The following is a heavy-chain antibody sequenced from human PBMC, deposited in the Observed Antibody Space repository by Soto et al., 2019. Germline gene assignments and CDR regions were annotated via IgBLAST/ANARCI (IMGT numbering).Heavy chain of an antibody. D-gene: IGHD6-19*01. CDR2: MNPLNGDT. CDR3: ARGNSGAFDI. CDR1: GYTLTTYS. J-gene: IGHJ3*02. Sequence: QVQLVQSGAEVKKPGASVKVSCKASGYTLTTYSMHWVRQAPGQRLEWMGWMNPLNGDTKYSQRFQGRLTIIRDTSASPAYMELSSLRSEDTAIYYCARGNSGAFDIWGQGPMVTVSS. V-gene: IGHV1-3*01.